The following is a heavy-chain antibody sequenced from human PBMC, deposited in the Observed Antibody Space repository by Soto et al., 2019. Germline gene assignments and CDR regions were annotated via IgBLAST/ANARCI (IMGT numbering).Heavy chain of an antibody. Sequence: EVQLVESGGGLVQPGGSLRLSCAASGFTFSLDAMHWVRQAPGKGLEYVSSISSNGVSTYYANSVKGRVTISRDNSKNPLYRQMGRLRACDMAGYYWARRQQGERYGMEAWGQGTTVTVSS. CDR2: ISSNGVST. V-gene: IGHV3-64*01. D-gene: IGHD1-26*01. CDR1: GFTFSLDA. CDR3: ARRQQGERYGMEA. J-gene: IGHJ6*02.